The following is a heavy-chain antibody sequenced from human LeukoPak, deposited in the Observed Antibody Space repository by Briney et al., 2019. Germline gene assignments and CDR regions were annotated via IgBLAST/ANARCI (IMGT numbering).Heavy chain of an antibody. Sequence: APVKVSCKASGYTFTNYGISWVRQAPGQGLEWMGWISPYNGDTNYAQNLQGRVTMTTDTSTSTAYIGLRSLRSDDTAVYYCAREKSGSLRPHGFDIWGQGTMVTVSS. V-gene: IGHV1-18*01. J-gene: IGHJ3*02. D-gene: IGHD1-26*01. CDR2: ISPYNGDT. CDR1: GYTFTNYG. CDR3: AREKSGSLRPHGFDI.